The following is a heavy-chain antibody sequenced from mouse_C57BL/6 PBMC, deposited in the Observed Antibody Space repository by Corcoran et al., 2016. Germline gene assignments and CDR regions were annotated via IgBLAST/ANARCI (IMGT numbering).Heavy chain of an antibody. D-gene: IGHD4-1*01. CDR1: GYTFTTYG. J-gene: IGHJ4*01. CDR3: ARGSRTGIYYYAMDY. Sequence: QIQLVQSGPELKKPGETVKISCKASGYTFTTYGMSWVKQAPGKGLKWMGWINTYSGVPTYADDFKGRFAFSLETSASTAYLQINNLKNEDTATYFCARGSRTGIYYYAMDYWGQGTSVTVSS. CDR2: INTYSGVP. V-gene: IGHV9-3*01.